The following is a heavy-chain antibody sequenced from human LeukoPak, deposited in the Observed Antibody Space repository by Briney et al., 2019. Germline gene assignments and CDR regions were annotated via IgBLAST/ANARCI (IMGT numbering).Heavy chain of an antibody. CDR3: ARESEFGELDY. Sequence: PSETLSLTYTVSGGSISSYYWSWIRQPPGKGLEWIGYIYYSGSTNYNPSLKSRVTISVDTSKNQFSLKLSSVTAADTAVYYCARESEFGELDYWGQGTLVTVSS. CDR1: GGSISSYY. V-gene: IGHV4-59*01. CDR2: IYYSGST. J-gene: IGHJ4*02. D-gene: IGHD3-10*01.